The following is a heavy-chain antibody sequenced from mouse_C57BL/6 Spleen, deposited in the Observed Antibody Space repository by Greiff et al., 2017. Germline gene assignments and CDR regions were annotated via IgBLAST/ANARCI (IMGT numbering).Heavy chain of an antibody. Sequence: QVQLQQPGTELVKPGASVKLSCKASGYTFTSYWMHWVKQRHGQGLEWIGNINPSNGGTNYNEKFKSKATLTVDKSSSTAYMQLSSLTSEDSAVYYCARCGYGRFHYMDYWGQGTSLTVSS. CDR3: ARCGYGRFHYMDY. D-gene: IGHD2-10*02. CDR2: INPSNGGT. J-gene: IGHJ4*01. V-gene: IGHV1-53*01. CDR1: GYTFTSYW.